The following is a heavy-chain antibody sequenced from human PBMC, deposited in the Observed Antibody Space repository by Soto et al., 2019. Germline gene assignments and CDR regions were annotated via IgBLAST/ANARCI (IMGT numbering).Heavy chain of an antibody. CDR2: IRSKTNSYAT. V-gene: IGHV3-73*01. D-gene: IGHD6-19*01. CDR3: TRQTDAVQWLVVPTDYNFDY. CDR1: GFTFGGSA. J-gene: IGHJ4*02. Sequence: GSLRLSCTASGFTFGGSAMHWVRQASGKGLEWVGHIRSKTNSYATAYAESVKGRFTISRDDSMNTAYLQMNSLKTEDTAVYFCTRQTDAVQWLVVPTDYNFDYWGQGTLVTVSS.